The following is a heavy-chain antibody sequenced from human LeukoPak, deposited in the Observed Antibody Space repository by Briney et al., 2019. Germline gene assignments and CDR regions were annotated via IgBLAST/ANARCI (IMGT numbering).Heavy chain of an antibody. V-gene: IGHV3-30*03. D-gene: IGHD1-26*01. CDR2: ISYDGSNK. Sequence: GGSLRLSCAASGFTFSNYWMSWVRQAPGKGLEWVAVISYDGSNKYYADSVKGRFTISRDNSKNTLYLQMNSLRAEDTAVYYCASNRATPIDYWGQGTLVTVSS. CDR3: ASNRATPIDY. J-gene: IGHJ4*02. CDR1: GFTFSNYW.